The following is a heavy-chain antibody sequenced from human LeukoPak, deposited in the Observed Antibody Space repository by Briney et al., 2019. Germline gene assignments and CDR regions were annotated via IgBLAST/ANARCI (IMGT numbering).Heavy chain of an antibody. V-gene: IGHV1-2*02. D-gene: IGHD6-19*01. CDR3: ARGIKIAVAGRRWFDP. J-gene: IGHJ5*02. Sequence: ASVKVSCKASGYTFTGYYMHWARQAPGQGLEWMGWINPNSGGTNYAQKFQGRVTMTRDTSISTAYMELSRLRSDDTAVYYCARGIKIAVAGRRWFDPWGQGTLVTVSS. CDR1: GYTFTGYY. CDR2: INPNSGGT.